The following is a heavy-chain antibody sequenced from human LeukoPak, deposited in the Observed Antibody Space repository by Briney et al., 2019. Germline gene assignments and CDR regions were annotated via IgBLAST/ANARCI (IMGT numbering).Heavy chain of an antibody. Sequence: GASLRLSCAASGFTFSSYTLSWVRQAPGKGLEWISAIRGSGTSTYYAASVKGRFTISRENSRNTLYLQMNSLRAEDTAVYYCAKDTCGADCYSHYDHWGQGTLVTVSS. CDR3: AKDTCGADCYSHYDH. V-gene: IGHV3-23*01. D-gene: IGHD2-21*02. CDR2: IRGSGTST. J-gene: IGHJ4*02. CDR1: GFTFSSYT.